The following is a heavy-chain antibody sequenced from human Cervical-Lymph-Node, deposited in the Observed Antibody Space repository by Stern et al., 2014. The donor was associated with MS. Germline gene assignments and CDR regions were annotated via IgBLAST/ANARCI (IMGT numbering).Heavy chain of an antibody. CDR2: IYPGDSAT. CDR1: GYSFTSYW. J-gene: IGHJ4*02. D-gene: IGHD3-16*02. V-gene: IGHV5-51*03. CDR3: ARYEYDYVWGSYPYLDY. Sequence: DVQLVQSGAEVKKPGESLKISCKGSGYSFTSYWIGWVRQMPGKGLEWMGIIYPGDSATRSSPSFQGQVTISADKSISTAYLQWSSLKASDTAMYYCARYEYDYVWGSYPYLDYWGQGTLVTVSS.